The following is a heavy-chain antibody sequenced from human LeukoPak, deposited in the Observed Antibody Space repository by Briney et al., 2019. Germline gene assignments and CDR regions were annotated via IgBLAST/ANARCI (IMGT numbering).Heavy chain of an antibody. CDR3: ARDSGYCSSTSCYPFDY. Sequence: SQTPSLTCTVSGGSISSGDYYWSWIRQPPGKGLEWIGYIYYSGSTYYNPSLKSRVTISVDTSKNQFSLKLSSVTAADTAVYYCARDSGYCSSTSCYPFDYWGQGTLVTVSS. CDR2: IYYSGST. D-gene: IGHD2-2*01. CDR1: GGSISSGDYY. V-gene: IGHV4-30-4*01. J-gene: IGHJ4*02.